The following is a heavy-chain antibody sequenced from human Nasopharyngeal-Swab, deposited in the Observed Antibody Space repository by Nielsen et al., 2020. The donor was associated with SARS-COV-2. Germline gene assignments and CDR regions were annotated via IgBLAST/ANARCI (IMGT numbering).Heavy chain of an antibody. CDR1: GFTFRSRS. D-gene: IGHD1-1*01. J-gene: IGHJ5*01. V-gene: IGHV3-48*01. CDR3: ATTRGLGPGGWFES. CDR2: INGDSSAK. Sequence: GGSLRLSCVASGFTFRSRSMNWVRQAPGKGLEWVSYINGDSSAKYYVDSVKGRFTISRDNAKNSLYLQMNSLRAEDTAVYYCATTRGLGPGGWFESWGQGTLVTVSS.